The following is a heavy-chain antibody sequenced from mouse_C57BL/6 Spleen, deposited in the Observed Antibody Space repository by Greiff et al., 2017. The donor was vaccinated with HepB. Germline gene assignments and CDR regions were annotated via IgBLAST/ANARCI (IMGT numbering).Heavy chain of an antibody. D-gene: IGHD1-1*01. Sequence: EVQLQESGGGLVKPGGSLKLSCAASGFTFSDYGMHWVRQAPEKGLEWVAYISSGSSTIYYADTVKGRFTISRDNAKNTLFLQMTSLRSEDTAMYYCARTTTVVATRYFDVWGTGTTVTVSS. CDR1: GFTFSDYG. CDR3: ARTTTVVATRYFDV. V-gene: IGHV5-17*01. J-gene: IGHJ1*03. CDR2: ISSGSSTI.